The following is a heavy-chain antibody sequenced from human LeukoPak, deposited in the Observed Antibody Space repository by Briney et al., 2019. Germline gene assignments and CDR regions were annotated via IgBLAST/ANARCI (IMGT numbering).Heavy chain of an antibody. J-gene: IGHJ4*02. CDR3: ARGVGGSYPSRYFDY. Sequence: WASVKVSCKASGYTFTSYDINWVRQATGQGLEWMGWMNPNSGNTGYAQKFQGRVTMTRNTSISTAYMELSSLRSEDTAVYYCARGVGGSYPSRYFDYWGRGTLVTVSS. V-gene: IGHV1-8*01. CDR1: GYTFTSYD. CDR2: MNPNSGNT. D-gene: IGHD1-26*01.